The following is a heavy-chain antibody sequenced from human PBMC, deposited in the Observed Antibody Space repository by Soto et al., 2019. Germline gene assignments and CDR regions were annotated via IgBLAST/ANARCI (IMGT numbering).Heavy chain of an antibody. V-gene: IGHV3-33*01. J-gene: IGHJ6*02. Sequence: ESGGGVVQPGRSLRLSCAASGFTFSSYGMHWVRQAPGKGLEWVAVIWYDGSNKYYADSVKGRFTISRDNSKNTLYLQMHSLRAEDTAVYYCARARSFGSDYYYGMDVWGQGTTVTVSS. D-gene: IGHD3-10*01. CDR2: IWYDGSNK. CDR3: ARARSFGSDYYYGMDV. CDR1: GFTFSSYG.